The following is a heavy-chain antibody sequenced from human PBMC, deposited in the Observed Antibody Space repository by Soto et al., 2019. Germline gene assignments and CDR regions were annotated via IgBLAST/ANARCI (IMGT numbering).Heavy chain of an antibody. D-gene: IGHD1-26*01. J-gene: IGHJ4*02. CDR2: ISGSGVGT. V-gene: IGHV3-23*01. CDR1: GFTFSSCA. CDR3: ARLGAYVGAATEVKGYYFDC. Sequence: EVQVLESGGGLVQPGGSLRLSCAASGFTFSSCAMSWVRQAPGKGLELVSTISGSGVGTFYADSVKGRFTISRDNSKNTLYLQMNSLRVEDTAVYYCARLGAYVGAATEVKGYYFDCWGQGSLVTVSS.